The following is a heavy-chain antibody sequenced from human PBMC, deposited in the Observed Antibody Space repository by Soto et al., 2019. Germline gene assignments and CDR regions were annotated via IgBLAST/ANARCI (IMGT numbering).Heavy chain of an antibody. CDR1: VVTFNSYA. J-gene: IGHJ4*02. CDR3: AKRPMYYDILTGYSTFDY. Sequence: GWSLRLSCAATVVTFNSYAMSGARQAPGKGLEWVSAISGSGGSTYYADSVKGRFTISRDNSKNTLYLQMNSLRAEDTAVYYCAKRPMYYDILTGYSTFDYWGQRTLVTVSS. V-gene: IGHV3-23*01. CDR2: ISGSGGST. D-gene: IGHD3-9*01.